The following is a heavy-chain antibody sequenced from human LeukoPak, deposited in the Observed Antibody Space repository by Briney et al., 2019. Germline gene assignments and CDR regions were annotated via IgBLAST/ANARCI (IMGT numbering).Heavy chain of an antibody. CDR3: ARDQYDTWSRRGNFDS. J-gene: IGHJ4*02. D-gene: IGHD3-3*01. Sequence: GGSLRLSCAASGFTFSSNATHWVRQAPGKGLEWVAVISYDGSNKYYADSVKGRFTISRDNSKNTLYLQMNSLRAEDTAVYYCARDQYDTWSRRGNFDSWGQGTLVIVSS. V-gene: IGHV3-30-3*01. CDR2: ISYDGSNK. CDR1: GFTFSSNA.